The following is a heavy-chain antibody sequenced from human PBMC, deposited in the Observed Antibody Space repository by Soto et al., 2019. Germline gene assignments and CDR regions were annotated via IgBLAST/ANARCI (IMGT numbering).Heavy chain of an antibody. CDR1: GGTFSSYT. CDR2: IIPILGIA. J-gene: IGHJ4*02. Sequence: QVQLVQSGAEVKKPGSSVKVSCKASGGTFSSYTISWVRQAPGQGLEWMGRIIPILGIANYAQKFQGRVTITADKSTSTAYMELSSLRSEDTAVYYCARAAGYSSGWHDYWGQGTLVTVSS. CDR3: ARAAGYSSGWHDY. V-gene: IGHV1-69*02. D-gene: IGHD6-19*01.